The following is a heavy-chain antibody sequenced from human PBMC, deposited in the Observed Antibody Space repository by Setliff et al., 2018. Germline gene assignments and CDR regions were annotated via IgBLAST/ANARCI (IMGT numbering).Heavy chain of an antibody. J-gene: IGHJ3*02. Sequence: PGESLKISCKGSGYSFTSYWIGWVRQMPGKGLKWMGIIYPGDSDTRYSPSFQGQVTISADKSISTAYLQWSSLKASDTAMYYCARITYYYDSSGYYPDAFDIWGQGTMVTVSS. CDR3: ARITYYYDSSGYYPDAFDI. CDR1: GYSFTSYW. D-gene: IGHD3-22*01. V-gene: IGHV5-51*01. CDR2: IYPGDSDT.